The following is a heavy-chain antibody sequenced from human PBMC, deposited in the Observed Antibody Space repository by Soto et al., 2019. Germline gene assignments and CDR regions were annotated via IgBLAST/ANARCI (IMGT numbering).Heavy chain of an antibody. CDR1: GYTFTSFD. Sequence: QVQLLQSGTEVKEPGASVKVSCKASGYTFTSFDISWVRQAPGQGLEWVGWTTASNTHTNYAQKLQGRVTMTTDTSTATAYIEHRSLRSDDTGIYYCARGGYSSGYHYWGQGTLVTVSS. D-gene: IGHD3-22*01. CDR2: TTASNTHT. J-gene: IGHJ4*02. CDR3: ARGGYSSGYHY. V-gene: IGHV1-18*04.